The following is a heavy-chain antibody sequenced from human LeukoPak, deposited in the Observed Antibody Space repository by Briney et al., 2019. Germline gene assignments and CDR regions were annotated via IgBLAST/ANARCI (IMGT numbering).Heavy chain of an antibody. CDR3: AKDKIFWGRYDFDY. CDR1: GFTFDDYA. D-gene: IGHD3-16*01. CDR2: ISGEGGST. V-gene: IGHV3-43*02. Sequence: GGSLRLSCVPSGFTFDDYALHWVRPAPRKGLAWVSLISGEGGSTYYADSVKGRFTISRDNSKNSLYLQMNSLRTEDTALYYCAKDKIFWGRYDFDYWGQGTLVTVSS. J-gene: IGHJ4*02.